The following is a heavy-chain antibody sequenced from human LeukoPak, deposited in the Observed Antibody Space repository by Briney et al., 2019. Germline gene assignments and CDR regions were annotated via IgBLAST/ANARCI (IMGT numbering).Heavy chain of an antibody. J-gene: IGHJ4*02. CDR1: GFTFSSYD. CDR2: IGTAGDT. Sequence: PGGSLRLSCAASGFTFSSYDMHWVRQATGKGLEWVSAIGTAGDTYYPGSVKGRFTISRENAKNSLYLQMNSLRAGDTAVYYCARAPSAAGTLFIDYWGQGTLVTVFS. CDR3: ARAPSAAGTLFIDY. V-gene: IGHV3-13*01. D-gene: IGHD6-13*01.